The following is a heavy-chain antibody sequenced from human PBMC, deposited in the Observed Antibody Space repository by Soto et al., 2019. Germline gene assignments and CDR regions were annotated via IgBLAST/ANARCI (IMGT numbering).Heavy chain of an antibody. J-gene: IGHJ6*02. Sequence: GSLRLSCAASGFTFSSYAMHWVRQAPGKGLEWVAVISYDGSNKYYADSVKGRFTISRDNSKNTLYLQMNSLRAEDTAVYYCARGGTEGRYYYYYGMDVWGQGTTVTVSS. V-gene: IGHV3-30-3*01. D-gene: IGHD3-16*01. CDR3: ARGGTEGRYYYYYGMDV. CDR1: GFTFSSYA. CDR2: ISYDGSNK.